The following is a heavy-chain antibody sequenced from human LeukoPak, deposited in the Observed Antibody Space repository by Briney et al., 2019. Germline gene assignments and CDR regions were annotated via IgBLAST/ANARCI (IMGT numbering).Heavy chain of an antibody. J-gene: IGHJ3*02. CDR1: GGSVSSGGSF. Sequence: SETLSLTCTVSGGSVSSGGSFWNWIRQPPGKGLEWIGYIYYSGSTNYNPSLKSRVTISVDTSKNQFSLELSSVTAADTAVYYCARDPQYGSSSDAFDIWGQGTMVTVSS. CDR2: IYYSGST. V-gene: IGHV4-61*08. D-gene: IGHD6-13*01. CDR3: ARDPQYGSSSDAFDI.